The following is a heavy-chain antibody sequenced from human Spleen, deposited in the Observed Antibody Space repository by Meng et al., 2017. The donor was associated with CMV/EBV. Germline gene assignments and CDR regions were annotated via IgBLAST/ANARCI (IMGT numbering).Heavy chain of an antibody. Sequence: QVQLVQSGAEVKKPGASGKVSCKASGYTFTGYYMHWVRQAPGQGLEWMGWINPNSGGTNYAQKFQGRVTMTRDTSISTAYMELSRLRSDDTAVYYCATGTAAAGTPYYFDYWGQGTLVTVSS. D-gene: IGHD6-13*01. CDR3: ATGTAAAGTPYYFDY. J-gene: IGHJ4*02. CDR2: INPNSGGT. CDR1: GYTFTGYY. V-gene: IGHV1-2*02.